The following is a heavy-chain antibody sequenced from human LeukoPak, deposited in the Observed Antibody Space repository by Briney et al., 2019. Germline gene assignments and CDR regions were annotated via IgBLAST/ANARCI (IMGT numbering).Heavy chain of an antibody. V-gene: IGHV1-2*02. CDR2: INPNSGGT. CDR3: ARVLAVAGTRLFDY. D-gene: IGHD6-19*01. J-gene: IGHJ4*02. Sequence: GASVKVSCKASGYTFTSYYMHWVRQAPGQGLEWMGWINPNSGGTNYAQKFQGRVTMTRDTSISTAYMELSRLRSDDTAVYYCARVLAVAGTRLFDYWGQGTLVTVSS. CDR1: GYTFTSYY.